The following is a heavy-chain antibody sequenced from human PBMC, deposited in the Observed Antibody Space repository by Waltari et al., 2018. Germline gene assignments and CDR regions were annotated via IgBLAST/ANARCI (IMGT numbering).Heavy chain of an antibody. CDR1: GGSISSSTYY. D-gene: IGHD3-10*01. Sequence: QLQLQESGPGLVKPSETLSLPCTVPGGSISSSTYYWGWIRQPPGRGLEWIVSIYYSGRTYYNPSLKSRFTITVDMSKNQFSLKMSSVTAADTAVYYCARDPGASVRYYGSGSYLYFDYWGQGTLVTVSS. CDR3: ARDPGASVRYYGSGSYLYFDY. J-gene: IGHJ4*02. V-gene: IGHV4-39*07. CDR2: IYYSGRT.